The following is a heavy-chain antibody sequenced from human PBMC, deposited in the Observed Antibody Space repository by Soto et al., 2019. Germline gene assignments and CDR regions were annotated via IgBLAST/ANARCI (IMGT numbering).Heavy chain of an antibody. CDR3: ARIVVGVTVDL. V-gene: IGHV4-61*01. Sequence: PSETLSLTCTVSDASVSSDSYFWTWIRQPPGKGLEWIAYISHTGDTNYNPSLKSRVTISIDTSRNQFSLTVTSVTAADTAVYFCARIVVGVTVDLWGQGSLVTV. CDR1: DASVSSDSYF. CDR2: ISHTGDT. D-gene: IGHD1-26*01. J-gene: IGHJ4*02.